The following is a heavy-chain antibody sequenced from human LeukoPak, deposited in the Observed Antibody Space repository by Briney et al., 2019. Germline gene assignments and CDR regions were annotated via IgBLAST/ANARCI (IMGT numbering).Heavy chain of an antibody. V-gene: IGHV3-30*03. CDR3: AGAIGYFDF. D-gene: IGHD2-21*01. CDR2: ISYDGSNK. J-gene: IGHJ4*02. CDR1: GFTFSSYG. Sequence: PGGSLRLSCAASGFTFSSYGMHWVRQAPGKGLEWVAAISYDGSNKYYADFVKGRFTISRDNSKNTLSLQMNSLRAEDTAVYYCAGAIGYFDFWGQGTLVTVSS.